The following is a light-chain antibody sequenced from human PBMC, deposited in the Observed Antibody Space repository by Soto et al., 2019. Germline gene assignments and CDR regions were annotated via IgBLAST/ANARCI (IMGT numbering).Light chain of an antibody. CDR2: EVS. J-gene: IGLJ1*01. Sequence: QSALTQPPSASGSPGRSVTISCTGTSSDVGGYNYVSWYQQHPGKAPKLMIYEVSKRPSGVPDRFSGSKSGNTASLTVSGLHAEDEADYYCSSYAGSNTPYVFGTGTKVTVL. CDR1: SSDVGGYNY. V-gene: IGLV2-8*01. CDR3: SSYAGSNTPYV.